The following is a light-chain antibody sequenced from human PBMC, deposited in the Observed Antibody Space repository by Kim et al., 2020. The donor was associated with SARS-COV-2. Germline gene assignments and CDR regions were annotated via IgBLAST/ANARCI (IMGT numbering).Light chain of an antibody. CDR2: TAS. Sequence: LSPGERATRACRASQSVRSNYLAWYQQKPGQAPRLLIYTASTRATGIPDRFSGSGSETDFTLTISSLEPEDFAVYYCQQRSNWPLTFGGGTKLEI. CDR3: QQRSNWPLT. CDR1: QSVRSNY. V-gene: IGKV3-11*01. J-gene: IGKJ4*01.